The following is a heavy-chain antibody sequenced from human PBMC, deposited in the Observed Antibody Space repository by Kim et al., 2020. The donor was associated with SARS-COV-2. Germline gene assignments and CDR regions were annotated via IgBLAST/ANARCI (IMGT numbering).Heavy chain of an antibody. V-gene: IGHV3-15*01. D-gene: IGHD3-10*01. CDR3: TTDRLLWFGRTSGADY. CDR2: IKSKSDGGTT. CDR1: GFTFSNAW. Sequence: GGSLRLSCAASGFTFSNAWMSWVRQAPGKGLECVGRIKSKSDGGTTDYAAPVKGRFTISRDDSKNTLYVQMNSLKTEDTAVYYCTTDRLLWFGRTSGADYWGQGTLVTVSS. J-gene: IGHJ4*02.